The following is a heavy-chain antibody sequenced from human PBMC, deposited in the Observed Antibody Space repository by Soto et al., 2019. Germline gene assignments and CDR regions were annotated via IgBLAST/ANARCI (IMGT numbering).Heavy chain of an antibody. CDR2: IVVISNTV. V-gene: IGHV1-69*06. CDR1: GSTFNNFA. J-gene: IGHJ4*02. D-gene: IGHD1-26*01. CDR3: ARAIKRWEVHYYFDY. Sequence: QVVLLQSGSEVKEPGSSVRVSCQISGSTFNNFAFSWVRQAPGHGPEWMGGIVVISNTVDYSQRFQDRVTITADTSTKTLYMELGRLPFEDTAVYYCARAIKRWEVHYYFDYWGQGTLVTVSS.